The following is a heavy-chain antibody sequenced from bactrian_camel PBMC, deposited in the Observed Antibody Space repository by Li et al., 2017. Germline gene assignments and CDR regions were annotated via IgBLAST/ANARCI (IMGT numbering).Heavy chain of an antibody. CDR3: AADRVLIHSCALVRY. J-gene: IGHJ4*01. CDR1: GFNFDDLE. Sequence: HVQLVESGGGSVQAGETLRLSCTGSGFNFDDLEMGWYRQFPGGECEVVATLNNLGTRYSRDSVKGRFTISHDDATNTLYLQMTNLKAEDSGVYFCAADRVLIHSCALVRYRGQGTQVTVS. D-gene: IGHD3*01. CDR2: LNNLGTR. V-gene: IGHV3S55*01.